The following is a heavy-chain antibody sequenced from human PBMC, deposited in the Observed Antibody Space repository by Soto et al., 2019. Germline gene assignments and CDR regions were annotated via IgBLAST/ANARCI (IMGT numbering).Heavy chain of an antibody. CDR1: GGSISSYY. J-gene: IGHJ4*02. CDR3: ARLTTYYYDSSGYFNFDY. CDR2: IYYSGST. Sequence: PSETLSLTCTVSGGSISSYYWSWIRQPPGKGLEWIGYIYYSGSTNYNPSLKSRVTISVDTSKNQFSLKLSSVTAADTAVYYCARLTTYYYDSSGYFNFDYWGQGTLVTASS. V-gene: IGHV4-59*08. D-gene: IGHD3-22*01.